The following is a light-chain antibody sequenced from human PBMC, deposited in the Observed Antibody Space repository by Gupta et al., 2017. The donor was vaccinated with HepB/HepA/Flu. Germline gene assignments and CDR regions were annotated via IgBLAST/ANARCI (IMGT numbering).Light chain of an antibody. CDR2: DAS. J-gene: IGKJ5*01. V-gene: IGKV3-11*01. CDR1: QSVSSY. Sequence: EIVLTQSPATLSLSPGERATLSCRASQSVSSYLAWYQQKTGQAPRLLIYDASNRATGIPARFSGSGYGTDFTLTISSLEPEDFAVYYCQLRSNGPPGITFGQGTRLEIK. CDR3: QLRSNGPPGIT.